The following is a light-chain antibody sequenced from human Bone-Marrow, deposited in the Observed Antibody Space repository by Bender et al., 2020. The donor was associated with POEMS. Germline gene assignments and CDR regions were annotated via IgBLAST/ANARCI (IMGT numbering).Light chain of an antibody. CDR1: SSNIGNNY. J-gene: IGLJ3*02. Sequence: QSVLTQPPSASGTPGRRVIISCSGDSSNIGNNYVYWYQQFPGRAPKLLIYRNSQRPSGVPDRFAGSRSGTSASLAISGLQSEDEADYYCAVWDDSLNGWVFGGGTKLTVL. CDR3: AVWDDSLNGWV. V-gene: IGLV1-47*01. CDR2: RNS.